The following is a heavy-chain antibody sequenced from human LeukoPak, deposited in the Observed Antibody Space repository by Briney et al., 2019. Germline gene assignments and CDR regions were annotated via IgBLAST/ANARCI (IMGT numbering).Heavy chain of an antibody. D-gene: IGHD6-6*01. V-gene: IGHV1-8*02. J-gene: IGHJ6*02. CDR1: GYTFTSYD. Sequence: ASVKVSCKASGYTFTSYDINWVRQAPGQGLEWMGWMNPNSGNTSYAQKFQGRVTITRNTSISTAYMELSSLRSDDTAVYYCARFFRQQLVLGYYYYGIDVCGQGTTVTVSS. CDR3: ARFFRQQLVLGYYYYGIDV. CDR2: MNPNSGNT.